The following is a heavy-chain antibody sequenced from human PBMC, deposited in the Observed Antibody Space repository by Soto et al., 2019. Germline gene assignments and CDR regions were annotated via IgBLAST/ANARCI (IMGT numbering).Heavy chain of an antibody. Sequence: GGSLRLACAASGFTFISYSMNWVRQAPGKGQGRVSYISSSSSTIYYADSVKGRFTISRDNAKNSLYLQMNSLMDEDTAVYYFARDCSVLATTNYSFDYCGEGTLVTVSS. D-gene: IGHD2-15*01. CDR3: ARDCSVLATTNYSFDY. V-gene: IGHV3-48*02. CDR2: ISSSSSTI. J-gene: IGHJ4*02. CDR1: GFTFISYS.